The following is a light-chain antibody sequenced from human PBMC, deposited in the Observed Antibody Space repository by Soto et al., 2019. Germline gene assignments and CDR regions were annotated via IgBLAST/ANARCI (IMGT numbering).Light chain of an antibody. Sequence: QSVLTQPPSVSGAPGQRVTISCTGSSSNIGAGYDVHWYQHLPGTGPKLLICGDTNRPSGVPDRFSGSKSGTSASLAITGLQSEDEADYYCQSYDSSLSGHVVFGGGTKLTVL. CDR1: SSNIGAGYD. CDR3: QSYDSSLSGHVV. CDR2: GDT. V-gene: IGLV1-40*01. J-gene: IGLJ2*01.